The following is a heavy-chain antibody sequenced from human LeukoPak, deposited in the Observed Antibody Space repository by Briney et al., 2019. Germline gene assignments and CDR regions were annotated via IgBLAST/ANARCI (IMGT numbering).Heavy chain of an antibody. CDR1: GGSFSGYY. D-gene: IGHD6-19*01. CDR2: INHSGST. J-gene: IGHJ4*02. Sequence: SETLSLTCAVDGGSFSGYYWSWIRQPPGKGLEWIGEINHSGSTNYNPSLKSRVTISVDTSKNQFSLKLSSVTAADTAVYYCARDVRTPDRTAFSSGWSDLWGGYYFDYWGQGTLVTVSS. V-gene: IGHV4-34*01. CDR3: ARDVRTPDRTAFSSGWSDLWGGYYFDY.